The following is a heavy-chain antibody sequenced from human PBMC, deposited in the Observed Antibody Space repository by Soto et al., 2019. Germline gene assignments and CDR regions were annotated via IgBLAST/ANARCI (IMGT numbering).Heavy chain of an antibody. V-gene: IGHV4-30-4*01. CDR1: GDSISTVDYF. J-gene: IGHJ5*01. D-gene: IGHD2-15*01. CDR3: ARGRYCLTGRCFPNWFDS. Sequence: QVQLLESGPGLVKPSQTLSLTCSVSGDSISTVDYFWAWVRHHPGQALEYIGYIYKSATPYYNPSFESRVAISLDTSKSQFSLNVTSLTAADTAVYFCARGRYCLTGRCFPNWFDSWGQGTLVTVSS. CDR2: IYKSATP.